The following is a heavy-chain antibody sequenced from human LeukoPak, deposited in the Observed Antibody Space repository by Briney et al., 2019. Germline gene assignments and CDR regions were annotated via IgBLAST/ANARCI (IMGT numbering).Heavy chain of an antibody. V-gene: IGHV1-46*01. CDR1: GYTFSSYY. D-gene: IGHD2-21*02. Sequence: ASVKVSCKASGYTFSSYYIHWVRQAPGHGLEGMGVINPSGGSTRSAHNFQGRVTMTMDTSTSTVYMELSSLRSAATAVYYCARSPCGGDCSRNWFDPWGQGTLVTVSS. CDR2: INPSGGST. CDR3: ARSPCGGDCSRNWFDP. J-gene: IGHJ5*02.